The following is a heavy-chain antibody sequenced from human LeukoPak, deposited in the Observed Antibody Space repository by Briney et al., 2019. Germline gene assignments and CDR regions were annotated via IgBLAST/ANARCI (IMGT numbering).Heavy chain of an antibody. CDR3: ARHPSPTSPSFFDP. V-gene: IGHV4-4*09. Sequence: SETLSLTCTVSGGSISDYYWSWVRQPPGKGLEWLGYIYTSGSTNYNPSLKSRVTISADTSKNQFSLKLSSVTAAAPAVYYCARHPSPTSPSFFDPWGQGTLVSVSP. D-gene: IGHD6-6*01. CDR1: GGSISDYY. CDR2: IYTSGST. J-gene: IGHJ5*02.